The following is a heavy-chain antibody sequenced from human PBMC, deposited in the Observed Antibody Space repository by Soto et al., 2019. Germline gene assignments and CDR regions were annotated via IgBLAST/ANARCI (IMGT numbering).Heavy chain of an antibody. Sequence: GGSLRLSCAASGFTFDDYGMSWVRQAPGKGLEWVSGINWNGGSTGYADSVKGRFTISRDNAKNSLYLQMNSLRAEDTALYYCARGSWELLRNAFDIWGQGTMVTVSS. J-gene: IGHJ3*02. CDR2: INWNGGST. CDR3: ARGSWELLRNAFDI. D-gene: IGHD1-26*01. CDR1: GFTFDDYG. V-gene: IGHV3-20*04.